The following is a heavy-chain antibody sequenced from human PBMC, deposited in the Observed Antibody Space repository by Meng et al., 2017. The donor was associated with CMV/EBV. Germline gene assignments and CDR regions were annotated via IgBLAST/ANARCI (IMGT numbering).Heavy chain of an antibody. CDR2: IYSGGST. J-gene: IGHJ6*02. Sequence: GGSLRLSCAASGFTVSSNYMSWVRQAPGKGLEWVSVIYSGGSTYYADSVKGRFTISRDNYKNTLYLQMNSLRAEDTAVYYCARAVGRAALTYYYGMDVWGQGTTVTVSS. D-gene: IGHD6-6*01. CDR1: GFTVSSNY. V-gene: IGHV3-53*01. CDR3: ARAVGRAALTYYYGMDV.